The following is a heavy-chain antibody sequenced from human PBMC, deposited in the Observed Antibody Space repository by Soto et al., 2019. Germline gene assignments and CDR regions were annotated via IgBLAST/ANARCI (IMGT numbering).Heavy chain of an antibody. V-gene: IGHV3-23*01. Sequence: GGSLRLSCAASGFTFSSYAMSWVRQAPGKGLEWVSAISGSGGSTYYADSVKGRFTISRDNSKNTLYLQMNSLRAEDTAVYYCAKEHIVVVPAVNWFDPWGQGTLVTVSS. CDR2: ISGSGGST. D-gene: IGHD2-2*01. CDR3: AKEHIVVVPAVNWFDP. CDR1: GFTFSSYA. J-gene: IGHJ5*02.